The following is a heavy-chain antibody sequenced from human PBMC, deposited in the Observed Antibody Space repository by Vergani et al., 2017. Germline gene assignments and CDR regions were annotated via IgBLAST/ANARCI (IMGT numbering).Heavy chain of an antibody. V-gene: IGHV3-74*01. D-gene: IGHD1-26*01. CDR3: ARVGITATHYYYYYMDV. CDR2: IKSDGSVT. Sequence: EVELVESGGGLVQPGGSLRLSCGASGFTFSSHWMHWVRQVPGKGLVWVSRIKSDGSVTTYADSVKGRFTISRDNARNTLYLQMDSLRPENTAVYYCARVGITATHYYYYYMDVWGKGTTVIVSS. CDR1: GFTFSSHW. J-gene: IGHJ6*03.